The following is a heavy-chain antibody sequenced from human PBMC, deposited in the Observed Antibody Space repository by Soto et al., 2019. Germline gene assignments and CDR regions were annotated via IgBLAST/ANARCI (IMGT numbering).Heavy chain of an antibody. J-gene: IGHJ6*02. Sequence: SETLSLTCAVYGGSFSGYYWGWIRQPPGKGLEWIGEINHSGSTNYNPSLKSRVTISVDTSKNQFSLKLSSVTAADTAVYYCARAVVVVPAATYYYYGMDVWGQGTTVTVSS. CDR1: GGSFSGYY. D-gene: IGHD2-2*01. CDR3: ARAVVVVPAATYYYYGMDV. CDR2: INHSGST. V-gene: IGHV4-34*01.